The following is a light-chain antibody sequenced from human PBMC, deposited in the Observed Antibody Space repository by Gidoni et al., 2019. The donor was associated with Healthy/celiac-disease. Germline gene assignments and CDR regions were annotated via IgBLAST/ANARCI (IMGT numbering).Light chain of an antibody. Sequence: EIVFTQSPGTLSLSPGERATLSCRASQSVSSSYLAWYQQKPGQAPRLLIYGASSSATGIPDRFSGSGSGTDFTLTISRLEPEDFAVYYCQQYGSSPDTFGQGTKLEIK. CDR2: GAS. J-gene: IGKJ2*01. V-gene: IGKV3-20*01. CDR3: QQYGSSPDT. CDR1: QSVSSSY.